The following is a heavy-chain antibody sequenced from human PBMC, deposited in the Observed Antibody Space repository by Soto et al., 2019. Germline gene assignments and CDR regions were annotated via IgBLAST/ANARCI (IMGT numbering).Heavy chain of an antibody. J-gene: IGHJ5*02. CDR3: TRQPHDYGEPNNWFDP. CDR1: GFTFGDYA. V-gene: IGHV3-49*03. D-gene: IGHD4-17*01. CDR2: IRSKAYGGTT. Sequence: GGSLRLSCTASGFTFGDYAMSWLRQAPGKELKWVSFIRSKAYGGTTEYAASVKGRFTISRDDSKSIAYLQMYSLKTEDTVVYYCTRQPHDYGEPNNWFDPWGQGTLVTSPQ.